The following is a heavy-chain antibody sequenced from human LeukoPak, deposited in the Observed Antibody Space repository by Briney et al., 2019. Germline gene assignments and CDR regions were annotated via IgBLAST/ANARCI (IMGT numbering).Heavy chain of an antibody. CDR2: ISDSGYDT. CDR3: AKAVSSEVVVGSRWFDP. V-gene: IGHV3-23*01. J-gene: IGHJ5*02. Sequence: GGSLRLSCVAAGFTFRNFAMTWVRQAPGQGLEWVSIISDSGYDTHYADSAKGRFTISRDNSKSTLYLQMNNLRAEDTALYYCAKAVSSEVVVGSRWFDPWGQGTLVTVSS. CDR1: GFTFRNFA. D-gene: IGHD2-21*01.